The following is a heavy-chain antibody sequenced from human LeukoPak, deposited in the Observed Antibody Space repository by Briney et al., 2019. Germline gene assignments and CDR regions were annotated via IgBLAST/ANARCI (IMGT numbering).Heavy chain of an antibody. CDR3: ARGNYYGSGTYFSPGFDP. Sequence: PGASLRLSCAASGFTFSSYAMSWVRQAPGKGLDWVSAISGSGGSTYYADSVKGRFTISRDNSKNTLYLQMNSLRADDTAVYYCARGNYYGSGTYFSPGFDPWGQGTLVTVSS. D-gene: IGHD3-10*01. J-gene: IGHJ5*02. CDR2: ISGSGGST. V-gene: IGHV3-23*01. CDR1: GFTFSSYA.